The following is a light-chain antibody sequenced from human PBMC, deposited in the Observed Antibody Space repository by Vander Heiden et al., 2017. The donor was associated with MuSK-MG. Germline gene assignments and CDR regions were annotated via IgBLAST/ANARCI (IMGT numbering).Light chain of an antibody. CDR2: GAS. CDR3: QHYKSFSLT. J-gene: IGKJ1*01. Sequence: DIQMTQSPSTLSASVGDRVTITCRASQSISSWLAWYQQKPGKAPKLLIYGASSLESGVPSRFSGSGSGTEFTLTISSLQPDDFATYYCQHYKSFSLTFGQGTKVEI. CDR1: QSISSW. V-gene: IGKV1-5*01.